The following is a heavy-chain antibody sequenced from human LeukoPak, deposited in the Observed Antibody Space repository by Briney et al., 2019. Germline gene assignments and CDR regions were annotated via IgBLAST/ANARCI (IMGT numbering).Heavy chain of an antibody. J-gene: IGHJ4*02. CDR1: GYSFPNYW. D-gene: IGHD5-24*01. Sequence: PGESLKISCKGSGYSFPNYWIGWVRQMPGKGLEWMGIIYPGGSETRYAPSFQGQVTISADRSTSSAYLQWSSLRAADTAMYYCARARRDGYNQNFDHWGQGTLVTVSS. V-gene: IGHV5-51*01. CDR3: ARARRDGYNQNFDH. CDR2: IYPGGSET.